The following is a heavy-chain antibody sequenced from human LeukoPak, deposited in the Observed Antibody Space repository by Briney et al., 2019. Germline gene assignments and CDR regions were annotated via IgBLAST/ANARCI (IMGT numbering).Heavy chain of an antibody. J-gene: IGHJ4*02. CDR1: GFTFGDYW. Sequence: GGSLRLPCAASGFTFGDYWMSWVRQAPGKGLEWVANVKQDGSEKFYVDSVKGRFTISRDNAKNSLYLQMNSLRVEDTAVYYCARPTTVGSLFDYWGQGTLVTVSS. V-gene: IGHV3-7*01. CDR2: VKQDGSEK. D-gene: IGHD4-17*01. CDR3: ARPTTVGSLFDY.